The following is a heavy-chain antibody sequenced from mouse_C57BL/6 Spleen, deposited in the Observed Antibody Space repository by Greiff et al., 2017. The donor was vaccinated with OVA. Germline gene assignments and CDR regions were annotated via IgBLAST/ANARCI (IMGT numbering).Heavy chain of an antibody. CDR3: AREGGYGNYRYFDV. CDR2: ISRGGSYT. J-gene: IGHJ1*03. CDR1: GFTFSSYG. Sequence: EVKLQESGGDLVKPGGSLKLSCAASGFTFSSYGMSWVRQTPDKRLEWVATISRGGSYTYYPDSVKGRFTISRDNAKNTPYLQLSSLKSEDTAMYYCAREGGYGNYRYFDVWGTGTTVTVSS. D-gene: IGHD2-1*01. V-gene: IGHV5-6*01.